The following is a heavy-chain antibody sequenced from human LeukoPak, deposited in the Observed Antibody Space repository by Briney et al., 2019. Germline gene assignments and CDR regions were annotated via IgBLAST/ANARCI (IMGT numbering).Heavy chain of an antibody. CDR2: IYYSGST. J-gene: IGHJ4*02. CDR3: ARGGIAMAGTYY. V-gene: IGHV4-31*03. Sequence: SETLSLTCTVFGGSISSGGYYWSWIRQPPGKGLEWIGYIYYSGSTYYNPSLKSRVTISVDTSKNQFSLKLSSVTAADTAVYYCARGGIAMAGTYYWGQGTLVTVSS. CDR1: GGSISSGGYY. D-gene: IGHD6-19*01.